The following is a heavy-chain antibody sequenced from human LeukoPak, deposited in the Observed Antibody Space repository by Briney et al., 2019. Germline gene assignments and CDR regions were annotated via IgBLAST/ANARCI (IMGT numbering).Heavy chain of an antibody. D-gene: IGHD1-26*01. CDR3: ARGGQWEPPDC. J-gene: IGHJ4*02. Sequence: ASVKVSCKASGYTFASYDISWVRQAPGRGLEWMGWISAYNGYTNYAQNLQGRVAMTTDTSTSTAYMELRSLRSDDTAVYYCARGGQWEPPDCWGQGTLVTVSS. V-gene: IGHV1-18*01. CDR1: GYTFASYD. CDR2: ISAYNGYT.